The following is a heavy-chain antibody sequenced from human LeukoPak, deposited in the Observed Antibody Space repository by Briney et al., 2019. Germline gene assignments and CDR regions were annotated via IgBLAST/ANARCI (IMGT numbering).Heavy chain of an antibody. CDR2: IRSKTYGGTT. CDR3: ASHLDY. Sequence: PGGSLRLSCTASGFTFGDYAMTWVRQAPGKGLEWVGFIRSKTYGGTTEYAASVKGRFTISRDDSKSIAYLQMNSLKTEDTAVYYCASHLDYWGQGIPVTVSS. CDR1: GFTFGDYA. V-gene: IGHV3-49*04. J-gene: IGHJ4*02.